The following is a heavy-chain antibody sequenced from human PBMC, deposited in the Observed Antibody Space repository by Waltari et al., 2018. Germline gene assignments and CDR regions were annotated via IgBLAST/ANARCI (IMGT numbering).Heavy chain of an antibody. CDR1: GFTFSSYA. D-gene: IGHD3-3*01. CDR2: ISGRCGRT. CDR3: AKKITIFGVVIETYYYYYGMDV. J-gene: IGHJ6*02. V-gene: IGHV3-23*01. Sequence: EVQLLESGGGLVQPGGSLRLSCAASGFTFSSYAMSWVRQAPGKGLEWVSAISGRCGRTDYAASVKGRLTISRDNSKNTLYLQMNSLRAEDTAVYYCAKKITIFGVVIETYYYYYGMDVWGQGTTVTVSS.